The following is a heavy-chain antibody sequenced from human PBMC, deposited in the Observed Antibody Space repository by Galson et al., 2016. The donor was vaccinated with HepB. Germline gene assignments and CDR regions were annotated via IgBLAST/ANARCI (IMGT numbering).Heavy chain of an antibody. CDR1: GYYFASYL. CDR2: INPSDSET. J-gene: IGHJ4*02. Sequence: SGAEVKKPGESLKISCKGSGYYFASYLIGWVRQMPGKGLEWMGIINPSDSETEYSPSFHGQVTISADKSTSTAYLQWNSLQASDTAMYYCARTPVYGYFDYWGQGTLVTVSS. D-gene: IGHD4-17*01. V-gene: IGHV5-51*01. CDR3: ARTPVYGYFDY.